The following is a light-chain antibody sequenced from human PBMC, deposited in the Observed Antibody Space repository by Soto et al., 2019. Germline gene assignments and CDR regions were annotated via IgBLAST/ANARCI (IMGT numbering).Light chain of an antibody. CDR3: AAWGDILNGYV. CDR2: SNY. V-gene: IGLV1-44*01. Sequence: QSVLTHPPSASGAPGQRVTISCSGSSSNIESNTVTWYQQLPGTAPKLVIYSNYDRPSGVPDRFSGSTSGTSASLVIRGLQSEDEADYYCAAWGDILNGYVFGGGTKVTVL. CDR1: SSNIESNT. J-gene: IGLJ1*01.